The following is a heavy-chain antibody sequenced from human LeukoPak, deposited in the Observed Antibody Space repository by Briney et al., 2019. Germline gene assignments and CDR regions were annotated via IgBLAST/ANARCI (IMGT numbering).Heavy chain of an antibody. Sequence: SETLSLTCAVSGGSISSNNWWSWVRQPPGKGLEWIGEIYHSGSANYNPSLKSRVTILVDKSKNQLSLILSSVTAADTATYYCARAIWFGEGHDYWGQGTLVTVSS. CDR2: IYHSGSA. D-gene: IGHD3-10*01. CDR1: GGSISSNNW. CDR3: ARAIWFGEGHDY. J-gene: IGHJ4*02. V-gene: IGHV4-4*02.